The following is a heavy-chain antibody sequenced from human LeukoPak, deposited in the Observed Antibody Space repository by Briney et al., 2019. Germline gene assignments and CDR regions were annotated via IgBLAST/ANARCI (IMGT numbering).Heavy chain of an antibody. Sequence: PGGSLRLSCAASGFTFSKFPMGWVRQAPGRGLEWVSAISASGDVTFYADSLRGRFTISRDNSKNTLYLQMNSLRAEDTAVYYCAKSGITMVRGVIGYWGQGTLVTVSS. J-gene: IGHJ4*02. D-gene: IGHD3-10*01. V-gene: IGHV3-23*01. CDR3: AKSGITMVRGVIGY. CDR1: GFTFSKFP. CDR2: ISASGDVT.